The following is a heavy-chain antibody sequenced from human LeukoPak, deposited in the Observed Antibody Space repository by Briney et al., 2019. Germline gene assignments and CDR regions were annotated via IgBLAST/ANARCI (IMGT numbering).Heavy chain of an antibody. CDR2: IYYSGST. CDR1: GGSISSYY. D-gene: IGHD4-23*01. J-gene: IGHJ4*02. Sequence: PSETLSPTCTVSGGSISSYYWSWIRQPPGKGLEWIGYIYYSGSTNYNPSLKSRVTISVDTSKNQFSLKLSSVTAADTAVYYCARDHGGNSGYWGQGTLVTVSS. CDR3: ARDHGGNSGY. V-gene: IGHV4-59*01.